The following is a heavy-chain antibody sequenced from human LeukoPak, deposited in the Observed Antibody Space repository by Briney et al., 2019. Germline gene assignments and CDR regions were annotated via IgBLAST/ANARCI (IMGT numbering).Heavy chain of an antibody. V-gene: IGHV1-2*02. J-gene: IGHJ5*02. CDR3: ARSRWGYSYGYGRFDP. Sequence: GASVKVSCKASGYTFTGYYMHWVRQAPGQGLEWMGWINPNSGGTNYAQKFQGRVTMTRDTSTSTVYMELSSLRSEDTAVYYCARSRWGYSYGYGRFDPWGQGTLVTVSS. CDR1: GYTFTGYY. D-gene: IGHD5-18*01. CDR2: INPNSGGT.